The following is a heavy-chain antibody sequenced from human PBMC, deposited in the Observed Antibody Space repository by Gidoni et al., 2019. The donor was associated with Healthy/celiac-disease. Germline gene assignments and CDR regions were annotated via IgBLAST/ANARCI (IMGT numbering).Heavy chain of an antibody. V-gene: IGHV3-48*02. Sequence: EVQLVESGGGLVQPGGSLRLSCAASGFTFSSYSMNLVRQAPGKGLAWVSYLSSSSSTIYYADSVKCRFTISRDNAKNSMCLQMNSRRDEDTAVYYCARDNYDSSGYYGGSIWCQGTMVTVSS. D-gene: IGHD3-22*01. CDR2: LSSSSSTI. J-gene: IGHJ3*02. CDR3: ARDNYDSSGYYGGSI. CDR1: GFTFSSYS.